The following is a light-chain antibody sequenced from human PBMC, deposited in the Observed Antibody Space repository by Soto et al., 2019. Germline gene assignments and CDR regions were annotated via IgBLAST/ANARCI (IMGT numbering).Light chain of an antibody. CDR1: SSNIGAGYD. CDR2: GNS. CDR3: QSYDSSLSVL. V-gene: IGLV1-40*01. Sequence: QSVLTQPPSVSGAPGQRVTISCTGSSSNIGAGYDVHWYPQLPGTAPKLLIYGNSNRPSGVPDRFSGSKSGTSASLAITGLQAEDEADYYCQSYDSSLSVLCGTGTKLTVL. J-gene: IGLJ1*01.